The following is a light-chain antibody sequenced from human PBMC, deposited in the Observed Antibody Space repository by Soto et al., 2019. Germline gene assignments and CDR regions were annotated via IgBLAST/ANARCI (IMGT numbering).Light chain of an antibody. CDR3: MQVLQPPYT. CDR1: QSLLHSNGYNY. Sequence: DIVMTQSPLSLPVTPGEPASISCRSSQSLLHSNGYNYLDWYLQKPGQSPQLLIYLGSNRASGVPDRFSGSGSGTDFTLKISRVEAEDVGVYYCMQVLQPPYTFGQGTKLEIK. CDR2: LGS. V-gene: IGKV2-28*01. J-gene: IGKJ2*01.